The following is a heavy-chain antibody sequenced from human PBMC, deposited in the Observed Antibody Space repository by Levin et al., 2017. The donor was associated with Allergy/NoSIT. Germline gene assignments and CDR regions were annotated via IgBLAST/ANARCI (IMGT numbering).Heavy chain of an antibody. V-gene: IGHV3-21*01. J-gene: IGHJ3*02. Sequence: GGSLRLSCAVSGFSFSTYSMNWVRQAPGKGLEWVSSISTSSNYIYYADSVKGRFTISRDNAKHSLFLQMNSLRAEDTAVYYCARLSPNAFDIWGQGTMVTVSS. CDR2: ISTSSNYI. CDR1: GFSFSTYS. CDR3: ARLSPNAFDI.